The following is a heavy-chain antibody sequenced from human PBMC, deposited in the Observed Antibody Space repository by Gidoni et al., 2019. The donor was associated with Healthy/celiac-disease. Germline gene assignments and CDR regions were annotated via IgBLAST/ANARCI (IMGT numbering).Heavy chain of an antibody. Sequence: QVQLQESGPGLVKPSQTLSLTCTVSGGSLSSGRYYWSWSRQHPGKGLEWIGYISYSGSTYDNPSLKSRVTISVDTSNNQFSLQLSSVTAADTAVYYCARVPSRGSCYGGCFDYWGQGTLVTVSS. CDR2: ISYSGST. D-gene: IGHD2-2*01. CDR3: ARVPSRGSCYGGCFDY. V-gene: IGHV4-31*03. CDR1: GGSLSSGRYY. J-gene: IGHJ4*02.